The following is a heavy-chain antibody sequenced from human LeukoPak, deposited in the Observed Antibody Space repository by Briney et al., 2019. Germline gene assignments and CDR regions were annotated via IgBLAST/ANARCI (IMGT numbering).Heavy chain of an antibody. CDR1: GFTFSSYG. CDR2: IRYDGSNK. J-gene: IGHJ4*02. V-gene: IGHV3-30*02. CDR3: ARDPKDYYDILTGPVV. Sequence: GGSLRLSCAASGFTFSSYGMHWVRQAPGKGLEWVAFIRYDGSNKYYADSVKGRFTISRDNSKNTLYLQMNSLRAEDTAVYYCARDPKDYYDILTGPVVWGQGTLVTVSS. D-gene: IGHD3-9*01.